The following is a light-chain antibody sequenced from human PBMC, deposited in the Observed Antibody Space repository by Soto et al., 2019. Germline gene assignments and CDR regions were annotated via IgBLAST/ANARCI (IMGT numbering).Light chain of an antibody. CDR2: GAS. V-gene: IGKV3-15*01. CDR3: QQYNNWPPRT. CDR1: QSISNS. Sequence: EIVMTQSPASLSVSPGETATLSCRASQSISNSLAWYQQKPGQAPSLLIYGASTRATGIPARFSGSGSGTEFTLTISGLQSEDSALYYCQQYNNWPPRTFGQGTKLEIK. J-gene: IGKJ2*01.